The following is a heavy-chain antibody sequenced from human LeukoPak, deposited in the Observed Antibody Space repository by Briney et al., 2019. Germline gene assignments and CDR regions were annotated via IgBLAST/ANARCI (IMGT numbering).Heavy chain of an antibody. CDR1: GYCFISYY. CDR2: INHFDGGT. V-gene: IGHV1-46*01. CDR3: ARDTIVAGGAPSSFDI. D-gene: IGHD2-15*01. J-gene: IGHJ3*02. Sequence: ASVSVSCKTSGYCFISYYIRWLRQPPGQGVEGMGIINHFDGGTYYSQNLQGRVIITGDTSTTKSYLMLSIVTAADTAVYFCARDTIVAGGAPSSFDIWGQGTMVSVSS.